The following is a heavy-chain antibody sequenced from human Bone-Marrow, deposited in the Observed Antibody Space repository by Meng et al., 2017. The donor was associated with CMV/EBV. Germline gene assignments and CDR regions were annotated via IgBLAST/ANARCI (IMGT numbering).Heavy chain of an antibody. V-gene: IGHV3-33*06. J-gene: IGHJ6*02. CDR1: GFPFSSSP. D-gene: IGHD4-11*01. CDR3: AKDLAPTDYYYYYGMDV. CDR2: IWYDGSNK. Sequence: GESLKISCAASGFPFSSSPMHWVRQAPGKGLEWVAVIWYDGSNKYYADSVKGRFTISRDNSKNTLYLQMNSLRAEDTAVYYCAKDLAPTDYYYYYGMDVWGQGTTVTVSS.